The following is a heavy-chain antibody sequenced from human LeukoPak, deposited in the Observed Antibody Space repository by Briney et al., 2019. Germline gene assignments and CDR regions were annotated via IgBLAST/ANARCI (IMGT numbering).Heavy chain of an antibody. CDR2: TKSKTEGGTT. CDR1: RFTFSNAW. J-gene: IGHJ6*03. CDR3: AKDERSSWSIYYYYYMDV. Sequence: GVSLTLSCAASRFTFSNAWMSWLPQAPGKGLVWFGRTKSKTEGGTTDYAAPVTGRFTISRDDSKNTLYLQMNSMRAEDTAVYYCAKDERSSWSIYYYYYMDVWGKGATVTVSS. D-gene: IGHD6-13*01. V-gene: IGHV3-15*01.